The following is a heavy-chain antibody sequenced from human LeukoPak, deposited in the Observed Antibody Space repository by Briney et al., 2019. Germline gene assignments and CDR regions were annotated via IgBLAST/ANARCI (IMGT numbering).Heavy chain of an antibody. CDR2: IYNSETT. V-gene: IGHV4-30-4*01. D-gene: IGHD6-6*01. CDR3: ARLLQQLV. J-gene: IGHJ4*02. Sequence: SQTLSLTCTVSGASISSGDYYWSWIRQPPGKGLEWIGYIYNSETTHYNPSLKGRITFSLDTSKNQFSLKLNSVTAADTAVYYCARLLQQLVWGQGTLVTVSS. CDR1: GASISSGDYY.